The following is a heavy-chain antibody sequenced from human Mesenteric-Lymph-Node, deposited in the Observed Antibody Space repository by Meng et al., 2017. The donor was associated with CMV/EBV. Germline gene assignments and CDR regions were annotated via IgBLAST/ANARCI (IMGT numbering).Heavy chain of an antibody. J-gene: IGHJ4*02. CDR1: GGSFSGYY. Sequence: SETLSLTCAVYGGSFSGYYWSWIRQPPGKGLEWIGEINHSGTTYNNPSLESRVTISIDTSNNHFSLKLSSVTAADTAVYYCARGVGYDILTGYYDYWGQGTLVTVSS. CDR2: INHSGTT. CDR3: ARGVGYDILTGYYDY. V-gene: IGHV4-34*01. D-gene: IGHD3-9*01.